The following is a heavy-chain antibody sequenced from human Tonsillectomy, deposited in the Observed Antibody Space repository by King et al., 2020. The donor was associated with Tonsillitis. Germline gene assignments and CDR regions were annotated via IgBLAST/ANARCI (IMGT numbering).Heavy chain of an antibody. CDR2: ISYDGSNT. D-gene: IGHD3-10*01. J-gene: IGHJ4*02. CDR3: AKDRYGSGSYLDY. Sequence: VQLVESGGGVVQPGRSLRLSCAASGFTFSSYGMHWDRQAPGKGLEWVAVISYDGSNTYDADSVKGRFTISRDNSKNTLYLQMNSLRAEDTAVYYCAKDRYGSGSYLDYWGQGTLVTVSS. CDR1: GFTFSSYG. V-gene: IGHV3-30*18.